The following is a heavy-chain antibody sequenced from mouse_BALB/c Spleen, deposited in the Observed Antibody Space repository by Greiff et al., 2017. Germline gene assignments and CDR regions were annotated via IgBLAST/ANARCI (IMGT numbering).Heavy chain of an antibody. CDR3: TREGLLQVPYYAMDY. J-gene: IGHJ4*01. CDR1: GYSFTSYW. CDR2: IYPGNSDT. D-gene: IGHD2-3*01. V-gene: IGHV1-5*01. Sequence: EVQRVESGTVLARPGASVKMSCKASGYSFTSYWMHWVKQRPGQGLECIGAIYPGNSDTSYNQKFKGKAKLTAVTSASTAYMELSSLTNEDSAVYYCTREGLLQVPYYAMDYWGQGTSVTVSS.